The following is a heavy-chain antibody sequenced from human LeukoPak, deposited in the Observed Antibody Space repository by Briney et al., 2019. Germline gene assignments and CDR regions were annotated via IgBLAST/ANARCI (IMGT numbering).Heavy chain of an antibody. D-gene: IGHD6-19*01. V-gene: IGHV3-30*02. J-gene: IGHJ4*01. CDR3: AKDGGSSGCFDY. CDR1: GFTFSSYG. CDR2: IRFDGSDK. Sequence: GGSLRLSCAASGFTFSSYGMHWVRQAPGKGLGWVSFIRFDGSDKYYADSVKGRFTISRDNSKNTLYLQMNSLRGDDTAVYYCAKDGGSSGCFDYWGQEPWSPSPQ.